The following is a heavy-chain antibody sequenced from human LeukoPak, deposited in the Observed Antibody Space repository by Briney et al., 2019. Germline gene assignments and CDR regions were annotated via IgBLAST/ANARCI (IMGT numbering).Heavy chain of an antibody. V-gene: IGHV6-1*01. D-gene: IGHD6-25*01. CDR3: ARGRPSYYGMDV. Sequence: SQTLSLTCAISGDSVSSNSAAWNWIRQSPSRGLGWLGRTFYKSKWFNDYAESVISRITINPDTSKNQFSLQLNSVTPEDTAVYYCARGRPSYYGMDVWGQGTTVTVS. J-gene: IGHJ6*02. CDR2: TFYKSKWFN. CDR1: GDSVSSNSAA.